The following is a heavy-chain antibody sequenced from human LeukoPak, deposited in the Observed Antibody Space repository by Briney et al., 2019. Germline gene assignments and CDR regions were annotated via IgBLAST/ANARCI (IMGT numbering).Heavy chain of an antibody. Sequence: GGSLRLSCAASGFTFSSYGMHWVRQAPGKGLEWVAVISYDESNKYYADSVKGRFTISRDNSKNTLYLQMNSLRAEDTAVYYCAKDITVTTSYNYYYYYGMDVWGQGTTVTVSS. V-gene: IGHV3-30*18. J-gene: IGHJ6*02. CDR3: AKDITVTTSYNYYYYYGMDV. D-gene: IGHD4-17*01. CDR1: GFTFSSYG. CDR2: ISYDESNK.